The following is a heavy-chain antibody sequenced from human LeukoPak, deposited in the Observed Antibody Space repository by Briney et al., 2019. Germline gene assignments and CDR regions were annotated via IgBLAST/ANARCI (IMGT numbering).Heavy chain of an antibody. CDR3: ASGGCDSSGYPHRSPRY. CDR2: IYYSGST. Sequence: PSETLSLTCTVSGGSISSSSYYWGWIRQPPGKGLEWIGYIYYSGSTNYNPSLKSRVTISVDTSKNQFSLKLSSVTAADTAAYYCASGGCDSSGYPHRSPRYWGQGTLVTVSS. D-gene: IGHD3-22*01. V-gene: IGHV4-61*05. CDR1: GGSISSSSYY. J-gene: IGHJ4*02.